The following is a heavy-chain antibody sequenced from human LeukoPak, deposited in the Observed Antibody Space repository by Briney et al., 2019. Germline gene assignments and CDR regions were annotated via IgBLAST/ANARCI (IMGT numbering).Heavy chain of an antibody. V-gene: IGHV4-59*12. J-gene: IGHJ4*02. CDR2: ISYSGGT. Sequence: SETLSLTCTVSGGSISSYYWSWIRQPPGKGLEWVGYISYSGGTNYNRSLKSRVTISVDTSKNQFSLKLSSVTAADTGVYYCARDMDSSPAYWGQGTLATVSS. D-gene: IGHD3-22*01. CDR3: ARDMDSSPAY. CDR1: GGSISSYY.